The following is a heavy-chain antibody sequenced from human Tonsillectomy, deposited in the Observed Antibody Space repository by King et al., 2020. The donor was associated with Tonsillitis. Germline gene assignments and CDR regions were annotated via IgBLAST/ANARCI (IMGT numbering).Heavy chain of an antibody. Sequence: TLKESGPTLVKPTQTLTLTCTFSGFSLSTSGVGVGWSRQPPGKALEWLALIYWNDDKRYSPSLKSRLTTTKDTSKNQVVLTMTNMDPVDTATYYCAHKGIGGATLYYFDYWGQGTLVTVSS. J-gene: IGHJ4*02. CDR2: IYWNDDK. CDR3: AHKGIGGATLYYFDY. CDR1: GFSLSTSGVG. D-gene: IGHD1-26*01. V-gene: IGHV2-5*01.